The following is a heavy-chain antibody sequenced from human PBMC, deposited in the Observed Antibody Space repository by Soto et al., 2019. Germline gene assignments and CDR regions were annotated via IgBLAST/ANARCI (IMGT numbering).Heavy chain of an antibody. V-gene: IGHV3-30*18. CDR1: GFTFSSYG. Sequence: QVQLVESGGGVVQPGRSLRLSCAASGFTFSSYGMHWVRLAPGKGLEWVAVISYDGSNKYYADSVKGRFTISRDNSKNTLYLQMNSLRAEDTAVYYCAKGRDGSGNWGQGTLVTVSS. CDR3: AKGRDGSGN. J-gene: IGHJ4*02. D-gene: IGHD3-10*01. CDR2: ISYDGSNK.